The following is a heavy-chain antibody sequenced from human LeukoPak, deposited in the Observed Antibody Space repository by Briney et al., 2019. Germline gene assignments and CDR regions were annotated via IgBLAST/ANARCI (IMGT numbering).Heavy chain of an antibody. Sequence: GASVKVSCKASGYTFTDYYMHWVRQAPGQELEWMGRINPNNGGTNYAQRFQDRVTMTRDTSITTAYMELSSLKSDDTAVYYCARACSGGICYSDNWFDPWGQGTLVTVSS. CDR2: INPNNGGT. CDR1: GYTFTDYY. V-gene: IGHV1-2*06. J-gene: IGHJ5*02. D-gene: IGHD2-15*01. CDR3: ARACSGGICYSDNWFDP.